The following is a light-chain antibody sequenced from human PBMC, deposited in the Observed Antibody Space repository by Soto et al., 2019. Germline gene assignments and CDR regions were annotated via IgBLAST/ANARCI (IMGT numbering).Light chain of an antibody. CDR2: DAS. Sequence: DIQMTQSPSTLSAAVGDRVTITCRASQSISSWLAWYQQKPGKAPKLLIYDASSLESGVPSRFSGSGSGTEFTLTISSLQPDDFATYSCQQYNSYWTFGQRTKV. CDR1: QSISSW. CDR3: QQYNSYWT. V-gene: IGKV1-5*01. J-gene: IGKJ1*01.